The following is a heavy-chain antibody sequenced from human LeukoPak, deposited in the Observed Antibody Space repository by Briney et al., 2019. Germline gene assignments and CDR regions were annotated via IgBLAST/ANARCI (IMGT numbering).Heavy chain of an antibody. Sequence: SETLSLTWTVFGGSISSSNYYWAWFRQPPGKGLEWIGYIYHSGRTFYTPSLKSRVTISVDRSKNQFSLKLSSVTAADTAVYYCARDRDYFGDYGYWGQGTLVTVSS. V-gene: IGHV4-30-2*01. D-gene: IGHD4-17*01. CDR2: IYHSGRT. CDR3: ARDRDYFGDYGY. CDR1: GGSISSSNYY. J-gene: IGHJ4*02.